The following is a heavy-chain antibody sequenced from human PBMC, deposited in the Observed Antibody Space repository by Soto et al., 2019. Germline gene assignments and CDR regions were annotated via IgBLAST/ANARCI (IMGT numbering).Heavy chain of an antibody. V-gene: IGHV1-69*14. J-gene: IGHJ6*02. Sequence: QVHLVQSGAEVKKPGSSVNISCKASGGTFGTYGLNWVRQFPGQGLEWMGGIISAYDTENYEQKFQGRVTITADKSTNIAHMQMDSLTSDDTAVYYCATAVTAGTYYNYGLDVWGQGTTVTV. CDR2: IISAYDTE. CDR3: ATAVTAGTYYNYGLDV. D-gene: IGHD2-21*02. CDR1: GGTFGTYG.